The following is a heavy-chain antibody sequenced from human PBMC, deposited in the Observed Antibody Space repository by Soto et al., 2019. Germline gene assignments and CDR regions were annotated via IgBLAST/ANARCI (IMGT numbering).Heavy chain of an antibody. CDR2: INPNSGGT. CDR1: GYTFTGYY. Sequence: ASVKVSCKASGYTFTGYYMHWVRQAPGQGLEWMGWINPNSGGTNYAQKFQGRVTMTRDTSISTAYMELSRLRSDDTAVYYCARELVPAASHYYHYGMDVWGQGTTVTVSS. CDR3: ARELVPAASHYYHYGMDV. J-gene: IGHJ6*02. D-gene: IGHD2-2*01. V-gene: IGHV1-2*02.